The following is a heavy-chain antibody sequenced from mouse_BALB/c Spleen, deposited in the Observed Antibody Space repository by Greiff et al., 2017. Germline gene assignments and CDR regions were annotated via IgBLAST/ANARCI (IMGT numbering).Heavy chain of an antibody. V-gene: IGHV14-4*02. CDR2: IDPANGDT. D-gene: IGHD2-14*01. Sequence: VQLQQSGAELVRSGASVKLSCTASGFNIKDYYMHWVKQRPEQGLEWIGWIDPANGDTEYAPKFQGKATMTADTSSNTAYLQLSSLTSEDTAVYYCNVVRRRAWCAYWGQGTLVTVSA. J-gene: IGHJ3*01. CDR1: GFNIKDYY. CDR3: NVVRRRAWCAY.